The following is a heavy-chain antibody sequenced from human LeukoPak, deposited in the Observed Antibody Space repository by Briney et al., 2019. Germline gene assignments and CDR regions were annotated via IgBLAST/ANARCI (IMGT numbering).Heavy chain of an antibody. CDR3: ARGPAIVGATWYYYYYYMDV. Sequence: PSETLSLTCAVYGGSFSGYYWSWIRQPPGKGLEWIGEINHSGSTNYNPSLKSRVTISVDTSKNQFSLKLSSMTAADTAVYYCARGPAIVGATWYYYYYYMDVWGKGTTVTVSS. D-gene: IGHD1-26*01. V-gene: IGHV4-34*01. CDR1: GGSFSGYY. CDR2: INHSGST. J-gene: IGHJ6*03.